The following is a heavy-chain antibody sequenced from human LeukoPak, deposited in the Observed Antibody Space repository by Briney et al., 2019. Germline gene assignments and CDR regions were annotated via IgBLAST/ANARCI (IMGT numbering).Heavy chain of an antibody. CDR2: MNPNSGNT. CDR1: GYTFTSYA. J-gene: IGHJ3*02. D-gene: IGHD6-6*01. V-gene: IGHV1-8*01. CDR3: ARDTVYSSSSGDAFDI. Sequence: GASVKVSCKASGYTFTSYAINWVRQATGQGLEWMGWMNPNSGNTGYAQKFQGRVTITADESTSTAYMELSSLRSEDTAVYYCARDTVYSSSSGDAFDIWGQGTMVTVSS.